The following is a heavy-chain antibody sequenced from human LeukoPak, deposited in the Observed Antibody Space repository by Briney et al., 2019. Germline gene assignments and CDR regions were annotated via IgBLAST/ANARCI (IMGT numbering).Heavy chain of an antibody. CDR3: ATVDDYDILTGYYSGIYFDY. D-gene: IGHD3-9*01. CDR2: FDPEDGET. CDR1: GYTLTELS. J-gene: IGHJ4*02. V-gene: IGHV1-24*01. Sequence: ASVKVSCKVSGYTLTELSMHWVRQAPGKGLEWMGGFDPEDGETIYAQKFQGRVTMTEDTSTDTAYMELSSLRSEDTAVYYCATVDDYDILTGYYSGIYFDYWGQGTLVTVSS.